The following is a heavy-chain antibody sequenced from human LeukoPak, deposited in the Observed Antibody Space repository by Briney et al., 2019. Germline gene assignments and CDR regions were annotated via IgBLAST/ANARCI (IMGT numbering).Heavy chain of an antibody. CDR1: GFNFNSFA. CDR3: ARDAVTSRQSSRRSFSYYMDV. J-gene: IGHJ6*03. Sequence: GGSLRLSCVVSGFNFNSFAMSWVRQAPGKGLEWISHITGSGTFTSYGDSVKGRFTISRDSSKNTVYLHMGSLTSEDTGVYFCARDAVTSRQSSRRSFSYYMDVWGKGTMVVVAS. V-gene: IGHV3-23*01. D-gene: IGHD2-2*01. CDR2: ITGSGTFT.